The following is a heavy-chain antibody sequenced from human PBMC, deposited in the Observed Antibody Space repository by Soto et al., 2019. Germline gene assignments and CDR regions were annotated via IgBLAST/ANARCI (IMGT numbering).Heavy chain of an antibody. CDR1: GGSIISYY. J-gene: IGHJ6*02. V-gene: IGHV4-59*01. Sequence: LSLTCTVSGGSIISYYWSWIRQPPGKGLEWIGYIYYSGSTNYNPSLKSRVTISVDTSKNQFSLKLSSVTAADTAVYYCAREAGSSSWYDENYYGMDVWGQGTTVTV. CDR3: AREAGSSSWYDENYYGMDV. D-gene: IGHD6-13*01. CDR2: IYYSGST.